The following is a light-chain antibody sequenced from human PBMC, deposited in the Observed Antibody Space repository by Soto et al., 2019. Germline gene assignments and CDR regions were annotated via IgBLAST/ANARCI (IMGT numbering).Light chain of an antibody. Sequence: QSVLTQPASVSGSPGQSITISCTGTSSDVADYNYVSWYQQHPGKAPKLMIYEVSNRPSGVSNRFSGSKSDNAASLTISGLQAEEEADYYCNSYTKTNTWVFGTGTKVTVL. CDR1: SSDVADYNY. J-gene: IGLJ1*01. V-gene: IGLV2-14*01. CDR3: NSYTKTNTWV. CDR2: EVS.